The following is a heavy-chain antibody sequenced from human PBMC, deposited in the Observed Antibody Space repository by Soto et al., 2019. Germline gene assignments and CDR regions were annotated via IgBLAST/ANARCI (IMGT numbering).Heavy chain of an antibody. CDR1: GYTFTGYY. CDR3: ARDREAFGGVIVSFDY. J-gene: IGHJ4*02. D-gene: IGHD3-16*02. Sequence: ASVKVSCKASGYTFTGYYMHWVRQAPGQGIEWMGWINPNSGGTNYAQKFQGRVTMTRDTSISTAYMELSRLRSDDTAVYYCARDREAFGGVIVSFDYWGQGTLVTVSS. CDR2: INPNSGGT. V-gene: IGHV1-2*02.